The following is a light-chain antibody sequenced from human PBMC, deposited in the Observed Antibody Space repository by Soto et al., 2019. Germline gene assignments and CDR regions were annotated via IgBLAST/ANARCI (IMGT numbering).Light chain of an antibody. CDR1: SSDIGSYNL. CDR2: EGS. CDR3: SSYTTTNTFV. Sequence: QSALTQPASVSGSPGQSITVSCTGSSSDIGSYNLVSWYQQHPGKAPKVIISEGSKRPSGVPNRFSGSKSGNTASLTISGLQADDEAVYHCSSYTTTNTFVFGGGTKLTVL. J-gene: IGLJ2*01. V-gene: IGLV2-23*03.